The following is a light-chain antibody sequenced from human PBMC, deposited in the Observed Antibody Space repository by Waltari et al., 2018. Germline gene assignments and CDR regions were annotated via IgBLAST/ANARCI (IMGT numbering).Light chain of an antibody. CDR2: GAS. J-gene: IGKJ1*01. CDR3: QQYNNWPPWT. V-gene: IGKV3-15*01. Sequence: EIVMTQSPATLSVSPGERATLSCRASQSVSSNLAWYQQKPGQAPRLLLYGASTRATGIPARVSVSGSGTEFTLTISSLQSEDFAVYYCQQYNNWPPWTFGQGTKVEIK. CDR1: QSVSSN.